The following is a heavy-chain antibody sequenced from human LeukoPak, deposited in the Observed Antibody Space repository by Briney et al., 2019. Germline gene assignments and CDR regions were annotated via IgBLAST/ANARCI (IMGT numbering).Heavy chain of an antibody. CDR1: GGSISNYY. J-gene: IGHJ6*03. D-gene: IGHD3-9*01. V-gene: IGHV4-59*01. CDR3: ARGGSTLHSAGGHDIEFYYYYYMDV. Sequence: SETLSLTCTVSGGSISNYYWSWIRQPPGKELEWIGFIFYSGTTNYNPSLKSRVTISVDTSKNQFSLKLSSVTAADTAVYYCARGGSTLHSAGGHDIEFYYYYYMDVWGKGTTVTISS. CDR2: IFYSGTT.